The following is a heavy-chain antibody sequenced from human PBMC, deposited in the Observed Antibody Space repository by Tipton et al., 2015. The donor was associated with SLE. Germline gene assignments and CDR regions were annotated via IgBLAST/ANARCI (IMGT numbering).Heavy chain of an antibody. CDR3: ARLDYYDSSGYYDY. CDR2: IYYSGST. Sequence: TLSLTCTVSGGSISSYYWSWIRQPPGKGLEWIGYIYYSGSTNYNPSLKSRVTISVDTSKNQFSLKLSSVTAADTAVYYCARLDYYDSSGYYDYWGQGTLVTVSS. D-gene: IGHD3-22*01. CDR1: GGSISSYY. V-gene: IGHV4-59*01. J-gene: IGHJ4*02.